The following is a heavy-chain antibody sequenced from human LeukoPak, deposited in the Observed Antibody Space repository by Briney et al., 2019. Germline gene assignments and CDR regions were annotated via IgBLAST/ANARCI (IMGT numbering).Heavy chain of an antibody. V-gene: IGHV3-23*01. J-gene: IGHJ4*02. D-gene: IGHD3-10*01. CDR1: GFTFSSYA. Sequence: GGSLRLSCAASGFTFSSYAMSWVRQAPGKGLEWVSAISGSGGSTYYADSVKGRFTVSRDNSKNTLYLQMNSLRAEDTAVYYCAKENDYGSGSYYNRWGQGTLVTVSS. CDR2: ISGSGGST. CDR3: AKENDYGSGSYYNR.